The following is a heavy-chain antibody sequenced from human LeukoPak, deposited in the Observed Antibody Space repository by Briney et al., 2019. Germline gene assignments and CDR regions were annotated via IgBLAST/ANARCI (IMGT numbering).Heavy chain of an antibody. CDR1: GFVFSSYG. V-gene: IGHV3-23*01. CDR2: ISGSGGST. Sequence: QSGGSLRLSCAASGFVFSSYGMSWVRQAPGKGLEWVSAISGSGGSTYYADSVKGRFTISRGNSKNTLYLQMNNLRAEDTAIYYCATYRQVLLPFESWGQGTLVTVSS. J-gene: IGHJ4*02. CDR3: ATYRQVLLPFES. D-gene: IGHD2-8*02.